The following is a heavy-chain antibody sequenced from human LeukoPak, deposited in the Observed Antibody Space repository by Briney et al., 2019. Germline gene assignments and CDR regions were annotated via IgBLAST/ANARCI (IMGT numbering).Heavy chain of an antibody. CDR1: GFTFSSYA. J-gene: IGHJ4*02. CDR2: SSGSGGST. CDR3: AKSPTRIAMAGLDY. Sequence: GGSLRLSCAASGFTFSSYAMNWVRQAPGKGLEWVSASSGSGGSTYYADSVKGRFTISRDNSKNTLYLQMNSLRAEDTAVYYCAKSPTRIAMAGLDYWGQGTLVTVSS. D-gene: IGHD6-19*01. V-gene: IGHV3-23*01.